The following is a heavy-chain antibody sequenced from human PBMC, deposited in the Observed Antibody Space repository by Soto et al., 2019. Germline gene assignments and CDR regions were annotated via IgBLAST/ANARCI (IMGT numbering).Heavy chain of an antibody. CDR1: GFTFKNCW. J-gene: IGHJ4*02. CDR2: ITNDGRRT. Sequence: GGSLRLSCAASGFTFKNCWMHWVRQVPGKGLVWVSHITNDGRRTNYADSVKGRFTISRDNAKNTLYLQMNSLRAEDTAVYYCVRDWFGEFHWGQGPLVTVSS. V-gene: IGHV3-74*01. D-gene: IGHD3-10*01. CDR3: VRDWFGEFH.